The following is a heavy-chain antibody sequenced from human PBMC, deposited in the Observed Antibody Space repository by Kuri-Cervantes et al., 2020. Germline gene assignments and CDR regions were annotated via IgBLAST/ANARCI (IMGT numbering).Heavy chain of an antibody. Sequence: GESLKISCAASGFTFSSYAMHWVRQAPGKGLEWVAVISYDGSNKYYADSVKGRFTISRDNSKNTLYLQMNSLRAEDTAVYYCAKSPYSSGSYQYFDYWGQGTLVTVSS. CDR3: AKSPYSSGSYQYFDY. CDR2: ISYDGSNK. V-gene: IGHV3-30-3*02. J-gene: IGHJ4*02. CDR1: GFTFSSYA. D-gene: IGHD3-10*01.